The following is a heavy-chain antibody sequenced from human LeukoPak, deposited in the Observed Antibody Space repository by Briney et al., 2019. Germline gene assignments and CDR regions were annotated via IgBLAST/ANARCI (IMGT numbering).Heavy chain of an antibody. Sequence: AGGSLRLSCAASGFTFNNYAMHWVRQAPGKGLEWVALISYDGSNKYYADSVKGRFTISRDNSKNTLYLQVNSLGAEDTAVYYCARGGYYDSSGHYFVFDYWGQGTLVTVSP. CDR2: ISYDGSNK. CDR1: GFTFNNYA. D-gene: IGHD3-22*01. CDR3: ARGGYYDSSGHYFVFDY. J-gene: IGHJ4*02. V-gene: IGHV3-30-3*01.